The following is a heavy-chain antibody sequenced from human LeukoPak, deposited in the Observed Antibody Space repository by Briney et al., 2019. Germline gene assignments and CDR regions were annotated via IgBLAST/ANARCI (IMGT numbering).Heavy chain of an antibody. CDR2: ISGSGGST. V-gene: IGHV3-23*01. J-gene: IGHJ4*02. Sequence: GGSLRLSCAASGFTFSSYATSWVRQAPGKGLEWVSAISGSGGSTYYADSVKGRFTVSRDNPKNTLDLQMNSLRAEDTAVYYCARAGGGYWGQGTLVTVSS. D-gene: IGHD6-25*01. CDR1: GFTFSSYA. CDR3: ARAGGGY.